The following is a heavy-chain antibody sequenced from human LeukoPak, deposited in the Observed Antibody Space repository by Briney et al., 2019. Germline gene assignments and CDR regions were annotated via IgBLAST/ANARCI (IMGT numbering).Heavy chain of an antibody. V-gene: IGHV4-31*03. CDR3: AASYSGYDYVRHYYGLDV. J-gene: IGHJ6*02. D-gene: IGHD5-12*01. CDR1: GGSISSGGYY. Sequence: SETLSLTCTVSGGSISSGGYYWSWIRQHPGQGLEWIGYIYYSGSTYYNPSLKSRVTISVDTSKNQFSLKLSSVTAADTAVYYCAASYSGYDYVRHYYGLDVWGQGTTVTVSS. CDR2: IYYSGST.